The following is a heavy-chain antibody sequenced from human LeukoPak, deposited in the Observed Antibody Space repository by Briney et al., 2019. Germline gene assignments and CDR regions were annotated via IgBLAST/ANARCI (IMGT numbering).Heavy chain of an antibody. CDR1: GYTFTGYY. Sequence: ASVKVSCKASGYTFTGYYMHWVRQAPGQGLEWMGWINPSSGGTNYAQKFQGRVTMTRDTSISTAYMELSRLRSDDTAVYYCAREREDILTGYRTFDYWGQGTLVTVSS. V-gene: IGHV1-2*02. D-gene: IGHD3-9*01. CDR3: AREREDILTGYRTFDY. J-gene: IGHJ4*02. CDR2: INPSSGGT.